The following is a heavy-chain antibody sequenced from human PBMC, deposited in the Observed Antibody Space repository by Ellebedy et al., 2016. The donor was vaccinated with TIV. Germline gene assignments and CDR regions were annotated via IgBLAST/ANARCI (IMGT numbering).Heavy chain of an antibody. CDR3: VRAIGTSSSY. Sequence: GGSLRLSXAGSGFTFANYWMHWVRQAPGKGLAWVANIKQDGSEKYYVGSVKGRFTISRDNAKNSLYLQMNSLRAEDTAVYYCVRAIGTSSSYWGQGTLVTVSS. J-gene: IGHJ4*02. D-gene: IGHD6-6*01. V-gene: IGHV3-7*01. CDR2: IKQDGSEK. CDR1: GFTFANYW.